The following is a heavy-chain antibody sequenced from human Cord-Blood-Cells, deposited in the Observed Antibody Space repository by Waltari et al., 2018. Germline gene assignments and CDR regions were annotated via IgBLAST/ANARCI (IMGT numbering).Heavy chain of an antibody. Sequence: QLQLQESGPGLVKPSETLSLTCTVSGGSISSSSYYWGWIRQPPGKGLEWIGSSYYSGRTYYNPSLKSRVTIAVDTSKNQFSLKLSSVTAADTAVYYCARRLSTGYFDYWGQGTLVTVSS. CDR3: ARRLSTGYFDY. V-gene: IGHV4-39*01. J-gene: IGHJ4*02. CDR2: SYYSGRT. CDR1: GGSISSSSYY. D-gene: IGHD1-1*01.